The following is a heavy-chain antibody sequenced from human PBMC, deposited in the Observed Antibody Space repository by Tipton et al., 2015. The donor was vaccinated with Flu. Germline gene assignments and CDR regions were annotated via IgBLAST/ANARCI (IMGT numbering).Heavy chain of an antibody. CDR2: ISAYNGNT. D-gene: IGHD3-3*01. J-gene: IGHJ4*02. CDR3: AREPTDFWSGPLDC. Sequence: QLVQSGPEVKKPGASVKVSCKASGYTFTSYGISWVRQAPGHGLEWMAWISAYNGNTNYAQKLQGRVTMTTDTSTSTAYMELRSLRSDDTAVYYWAREPTDFWSGPLDCWGQGTLVTVSS. CDR1: GYTFTSYG. V-gene: IGHV1-18*01.